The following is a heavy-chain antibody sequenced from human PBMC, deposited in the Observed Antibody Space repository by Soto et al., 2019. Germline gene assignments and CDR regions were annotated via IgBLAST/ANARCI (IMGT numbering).Heavy chain of an antibody. CDR3: ARGLGGRMDD. D-gene: IGHD3-16*01. V-gene: IGHV1-69*08. CDR2: IIPILGET. Sequence: QVQLVQSGAEVKTPGSSVRVSCKASGTIFSSYTISWVRQAPGQGLEWMGRIIPILGETNSAQKFQGRVTLTADKSTNTAYMELNSLRLEDTALYYCARGLGGRMDDWGQGTTVTVSS. J-gene: IGHJ6*02. CDR1: GTIFSSYT.